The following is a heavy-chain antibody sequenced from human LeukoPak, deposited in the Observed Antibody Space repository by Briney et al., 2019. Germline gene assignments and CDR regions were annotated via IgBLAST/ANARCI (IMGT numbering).Heavy chain of an antibody. CDR3: AKDLSSGTGRGFDY. CDR1: GFTFSSYS. D-gene: IGHD3/OR15-3a*01. CDR2: IRGSGDST. Sequence: GGSLRLSCAASGFTFSSYSMNWVRQAPGKGLEWVSGIRGSGDSTYYAESVKGRFTIYRDNSKNTLYLQMNSLRAEDTALYYCAKDLSSGTGRGFDYWGQGTLVTVSS. J-gene: IGHJ4*02. V-gene: IGHV3-23*01.